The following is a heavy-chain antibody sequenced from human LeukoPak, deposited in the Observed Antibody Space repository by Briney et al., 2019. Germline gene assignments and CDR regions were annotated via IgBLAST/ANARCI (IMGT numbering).Heavy chain of an antibody. D-gene: IGHD2-15*01. V-gene: IGHV3-48*01. CDR3: ASATLRCSGGSCYEMDV. CDR1: GFTFSSYC. J-gene: IGHJ6*04. Sequence: GGSLRLSCAASGFTFSSYCMTWVRQAPGKGLEWVSYISGNSSTIYYADSVKGRFTISRDNSKNTLYLQMNSLRAEDTAVYYCASATLRCSGGSCYEMDVWGKGTTVTVSS. CDR2: ISGNSSTI.